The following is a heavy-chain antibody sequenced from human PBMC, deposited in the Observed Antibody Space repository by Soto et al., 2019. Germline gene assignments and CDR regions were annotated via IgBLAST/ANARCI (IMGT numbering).Heavy chain of an antibody. CDR2: ISAYNGNT. CDR3: ARSGAGDSSGWYGDAFDI. CDR1: GYTFTSYG. D-gene: IGHD6-19*01. Sequence: ASVKVSCKASGYTFTSYGIGWVRQAPGQGLEWMGWISAYNGNTNYAQKLQGRVTMTTDTSTSTAYMELRSLRSDDTAVYYCARSGAGDSSGWYGDAFDIWGQGTMVTVSS. V-gene: IGHV1-18*01. J-gene: IGHJ3*02.